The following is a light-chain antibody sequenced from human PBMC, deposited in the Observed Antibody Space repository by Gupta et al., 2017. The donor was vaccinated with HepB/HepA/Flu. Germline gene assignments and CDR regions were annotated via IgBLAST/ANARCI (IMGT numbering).Light chain of an antibody. CDR3: QQYNISSCT. Sequence: DIQMTQSPSTLSASVGDRVTITCRASQSISSWLAWYQQKPGKAPKLLIYKASSLESGVPSRFSGSGSGTEFTLTISSLQPDDFATYYCQQYNISSCTFGQGTKLEIK. J-gene: IGKJ2*02. CDR1: QSISSW. V-gene: IGKV1-5*03. CDR2: KAS.